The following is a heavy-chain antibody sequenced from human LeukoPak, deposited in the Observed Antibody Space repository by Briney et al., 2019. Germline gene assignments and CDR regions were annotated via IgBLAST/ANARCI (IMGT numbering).Heavy chain of an antibody. V-gene: IGHV3-48*03. J-gene: IGHJ4*02. CDR3: ARGPYSSSWFDY. CDR2: ISSSGSTI. D-gene: IGHD6-13*01. CDR1: GFTFSSYE. Sequence: PGGSLRLSCAASGFTFSSYEMNWVRQAPGKGLEWVSYISSSGSTIYYADSVKGRFTISRDNAKNSLYLQMNSLRAEDTAVYYCARGPYSSSWFDYWGQGTLVTVSS.